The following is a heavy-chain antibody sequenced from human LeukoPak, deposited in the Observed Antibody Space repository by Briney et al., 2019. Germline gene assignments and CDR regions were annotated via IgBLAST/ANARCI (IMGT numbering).Heavy chain of an antibody. Sequence: GGSLRLSCAASGFTFSSYSMNWVRQAPGKGLEWVAFIRYDGSNKYYADSVKGRFTVSRDNAKNSLYLQMNSLRAEDTAVYYCARDQTPFVWGQGTLVTVSS. V-gene: IGHV3-30*02. CDR3: ARDQTPFV. J-gene: IGHJ4*02. CDR1: GFTFSSYS. CDR2: IRYDGSNK.